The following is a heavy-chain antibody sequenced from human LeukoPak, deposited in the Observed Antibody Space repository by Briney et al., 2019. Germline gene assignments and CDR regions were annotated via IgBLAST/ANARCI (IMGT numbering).Heavy chain of an antibody. Sequence: GGSLRLSCTASGSTFSSYEMNWVRQAPGKGLEWVSYISGSGTIINYADSVKGRFTVSRDNAKNSLYLQMNSLRVEDTSVYYCAGWLQIWGQETLVTVSS. CDR2: ISGSGTII. V-gene: IGHV3-48*03. CDR3: AGWLQI. D-gene: IGHD5-24*01. J-gene: IGHJ4*02. CDR1: GSTFSSYE.